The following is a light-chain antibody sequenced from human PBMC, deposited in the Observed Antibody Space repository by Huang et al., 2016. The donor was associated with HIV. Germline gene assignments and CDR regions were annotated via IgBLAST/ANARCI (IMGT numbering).Light chain of an antibody. Sequence: DIQMTQSPPSLSASVGDRVIITCRASQGISNSLAWYQQKPGKAPKLLLYSSARLESGVPSRFSGSGSGTDYTLAISSLQPEDFATYYCQQYYSTLWTFGQGTKVEIK. CDR2: SSA. J-gene: IGKJ1*01. CDR3: QQYYSTLWT. V-gene: IGKV1-NL1*01. CDR1: QGISNS.